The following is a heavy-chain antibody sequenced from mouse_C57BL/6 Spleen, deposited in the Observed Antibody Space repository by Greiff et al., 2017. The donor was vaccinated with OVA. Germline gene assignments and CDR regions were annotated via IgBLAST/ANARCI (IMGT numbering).Heavy chain of an antibody. Sequence: QVQLQQPGAELVRPGSSVKLSCKASGYTFTSYWMDWVKQRPGQGLEWIGNIYPSDSETHYTQKFKDQATLTVDKSSSTAYMQLSSLTSEDSAVYYCATNWVAYWGQGTLVTVSA. V-gene: IGHV1-61*01. CDR1: GYTFTSYW. CDR3: ATNWVAY. CDR2: IYPSDSET. J-gene: IGHJ3*01.